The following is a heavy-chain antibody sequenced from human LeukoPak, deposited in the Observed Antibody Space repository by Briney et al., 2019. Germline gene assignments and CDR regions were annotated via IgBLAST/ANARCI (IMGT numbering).Heavy chain of an antibody. J-gene: IGHJ5*02. CDR2: IYTSGST. D-gene: IGHD6-13*01. CDR1: GGSISSYY. Sequence: PSETLSLTCTVSGGSISSYYWSWIRQPAGKGLECIGRIYTSGSTNYNPSLKSRVTMSVDTSKNQFSLKLSSVTAADTAVYYCARDPTAAAGLNWFDPWGQGTLVTVSS. CDR3: ARDPTAAAGLNWFDP. V-gene: IGHV4-4*07.